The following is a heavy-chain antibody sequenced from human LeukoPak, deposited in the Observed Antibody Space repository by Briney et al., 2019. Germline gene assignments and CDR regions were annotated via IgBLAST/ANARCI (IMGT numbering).Heavy chain of an antibody. CDR2: IYYSGST. Sequence: SETLSLTCTVSGDSISRYYWSWIRQPPGKGLEWIGYIYYSGSTNYNPSLKSRVTISVDTSKNQFSLKLSSVTAADTAVYYCARQGDVLEDYYYGMDVWGQGTTVTVSS. J-gene: IGHJ6*02. V-gene: IGHV4-59*08. CDR3: ARQGDVLEDYYYGMDV. CDR1: GDSISRYY. D-gene: IGHD2-8*01.